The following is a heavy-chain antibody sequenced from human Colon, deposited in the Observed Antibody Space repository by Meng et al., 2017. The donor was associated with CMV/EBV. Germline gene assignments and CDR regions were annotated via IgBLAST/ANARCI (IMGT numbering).Heavy chain of an antibody. J-gene: IGHJ3*01. CDR2: ISYDGRNE. D-gene: IGHD4-11*01. V-gene: IGHV3-30*03. CDR3: ARPKTTMSVLRAFDV. CDR1: GYKIETFG. Sequence: GRSLRPSCAASGYKIETFGMHWVRQVPGKGLEWVAVISYDGRNEYYTDSLKGRFTISRDNSKSTLYLQIESLRVEDTAVYYCARPKTTMSVLRAFDVWGQGTMVTVSS.